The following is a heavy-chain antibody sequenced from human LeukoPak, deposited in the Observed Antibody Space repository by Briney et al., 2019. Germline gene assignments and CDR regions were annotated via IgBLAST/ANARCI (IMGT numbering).Heavy chain of an antibody. V-gene: IGHV3-23*01. Sequence: GGSLRLSCAASRFTFSSYAMSWVRQAPGKGLEGVSSISGSGGRTYYADSVKGRFTISRDNSENTLYLQMNGLRVEDTAIYYCAKDRGAVTGITFDYWGQGTLDTVSS. CDR1: RFTFSSYA. J-gene: IGHJ4*02. CDR2: ISGSGGRT. CDR3: AKDRGAVTGITFDY. D-gene: IGHD6-19*01.